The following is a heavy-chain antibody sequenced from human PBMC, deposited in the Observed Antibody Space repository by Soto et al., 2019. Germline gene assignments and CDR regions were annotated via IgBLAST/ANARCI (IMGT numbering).Heavy chain of an antibody. D-gene: IGHD4-17*01. V-gene: IGHV3-9*01. Sequence: EVQLVESGGGLVQPDRSLRLSCVASGFTFDDYAMHWVRQAPGKGLEWVSAISWNSGQLDYADSVRGRFTISRDNAKNSPYLQMNSLRPEDTALYYCAKDKSTGEYSYYRYMDVWGKGTTVTVSS. CDR3: AKDKSTGEYSYYRYMDV. CDR2: ISWNSGQL. CDR1: GFTFDDYA. J-gene: IGHJ6*03.